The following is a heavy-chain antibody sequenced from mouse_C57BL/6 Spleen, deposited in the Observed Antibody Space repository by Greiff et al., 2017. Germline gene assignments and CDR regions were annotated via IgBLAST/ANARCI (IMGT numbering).Heavy chain of an antibody. V-gene: IGHV1-76*01. J-gene: IGHJ3*01. D-gene: IGHD3-2*02. CDR3: ARGGTAQATWFAD. CDR2: IYPGSGNT. CDR1: GYTFTDYY. Sequence: VQLQQSGPELVKPGASVKIPCKASGYTFTDYYINWVKQRPGQGLEWIARIYPGSGNTYYNEKFKGKATLTAEKSSSTAYMQLSSLTSEDSAVYFCARGGTAQATWFADWGQGTLVTVSA.